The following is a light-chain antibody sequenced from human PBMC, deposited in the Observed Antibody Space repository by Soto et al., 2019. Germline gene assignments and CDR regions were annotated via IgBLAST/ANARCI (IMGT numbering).Light chain of an antibody. CDR3: QQYGSPTT. CDR2: GAS. Sequence: EIVLTQSPGTLSLSPGERATLSCRASQSVSSSYLAWYQQKPGQAPRLLIYGASSRATGIPDRFSGSGSGTDFTLTISRLEPEDFAVYYCQQYGSPTTFGPGTKVDI. J-gene: IGKJ3*01. CDR1: QSVSSSY. V-gene: IGKV3-20*01.